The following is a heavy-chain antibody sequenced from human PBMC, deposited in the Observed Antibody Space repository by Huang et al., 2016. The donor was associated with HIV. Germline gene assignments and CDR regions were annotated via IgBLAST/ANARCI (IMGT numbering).Heavy chain of an antibody. CDR3: ARRYNWNYVAHGFDI. CDR2: VSGSSSYI. CDR1: GFTFSDYS. Sequence: EVQLVESGGGLVKPGGSLRLSCAASGFTFSDYSMSWVRQAPGKWLQWVSNVSGSSSYIYYVDSVKGRFAISRDNAKDLLFLQMNSLRAEDTAVYYCARRYNWNYVAHGFDIWGQGTMVTVSS. D-gene: IGHD1-7*01. V-gene: IGHV3-21*01. J-gene: IGHJ3*02.